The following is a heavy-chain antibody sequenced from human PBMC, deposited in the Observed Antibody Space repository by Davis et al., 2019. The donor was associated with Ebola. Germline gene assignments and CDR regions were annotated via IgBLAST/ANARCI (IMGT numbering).Heavy chain of an antibody. J-gene: IGHJ4*02. Sequence: PSETLSLTCTASGDSLNSYYWNWIRQSPEKGLEWIGYISPSGSTIYNPSLKSRVTMSVDMSKNQFSLSLSSVTAADTAVYYCARNNSGIPFDSWGQGTLVMVSS. CDR3: ARNNSGIPFDS. V-gene: IGHV4-59*01. CDR1: GDSLNSYY. CDR2: ISPSGST. D-gene: IGHD3-10*01.